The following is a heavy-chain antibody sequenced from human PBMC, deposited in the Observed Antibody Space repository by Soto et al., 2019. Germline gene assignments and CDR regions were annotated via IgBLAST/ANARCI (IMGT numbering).Heavy chain of an antibody. J-gene: IGHJ6*02. CDR1: GFTFSSYS. V-gene: IGHV3-48*02. D-gene: IGHD3-22*01. CDR3: ARDCGMIVVVIGCCYYGMDV. CDR2: ISSSSSTI. Sequence: GGSLRLSCAASGFTFSSYSMNWVRQAPGKGLEWVSYISSSSSTIYYADSVKGRFTISRDNAKNSLYLQMNSLRDEDTAVYYCARDCGMIVVVIGCCYYGMDVWGQGTTVTVSS.